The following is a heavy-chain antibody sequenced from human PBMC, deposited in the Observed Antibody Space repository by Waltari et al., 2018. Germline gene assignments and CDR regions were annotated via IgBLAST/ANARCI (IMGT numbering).Heavy chain of an antibody. Sequence: QVQLVQSGAAVKSPGASVRVSCKASGYTFTTYAIHWVRQAPGHRLEWMGWINTDNGNTKYSQKFQGRVTITRDTSASTASLELSSLRSEDTAVYYCARISEVTTSGDYYGLDVWGQGTTVTVSS. J-gene: IGHJ6*02. CDR3: ARISEVTTSGDYYGLDV. D-gene: IGHD4-17*01. CDR2: INTDNGNT. V-gene: IGHV1-3*04. CDR1: GYTFTTYA.